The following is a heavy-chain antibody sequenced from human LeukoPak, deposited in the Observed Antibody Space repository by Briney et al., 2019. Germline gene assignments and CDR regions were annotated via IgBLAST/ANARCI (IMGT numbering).Heavy chain of an antibody. V-gene: IGHV3-7*01. CDR2: IKQDGSEK. D-gene: IGHD1-1*01. CDR3: MVTTRSGPFDY. CDR1: GFIFSRYW. Sequence: GGSLRFSGAASGFIFSRYWMNWVRQAPGKGLEWVANIKQDGSEKNYVDSVKGRFTISRDNAKNSLYLQMNSLRAEDTAVYYCMVTTRSGPFDYWGQGTLVTVSS. J-gene: IGHJ4*02.